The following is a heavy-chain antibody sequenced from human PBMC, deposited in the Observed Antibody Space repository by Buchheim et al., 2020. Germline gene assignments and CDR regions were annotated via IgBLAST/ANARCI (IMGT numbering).Heavy chain of an antibody. CDR3: ARARLEWTKDFNYYGMDV. D-gene: IGHD1-1*01. CDR2: INPNSGGT. Sequence: QVQLVQSGAEVKKPGASVKVSCKASGYTFTGYYMHWVRQAPGQGLEWMGRINPNSGGTNYAQKFQGRVTMTRDTSISTPYIQLSRLRADDTAIYYCARARLEWTKDFNYYGMDVWGQGTT. CDR1: GYTFTGYY. V-gene: IGHV1-2*02. J-gene: IGHJ6*02.